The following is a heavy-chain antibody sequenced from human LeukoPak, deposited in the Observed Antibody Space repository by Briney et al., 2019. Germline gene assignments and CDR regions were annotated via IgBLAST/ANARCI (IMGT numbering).Heavy chain of an antibody. J-gene: IGHJ4*02. V-gene: IGHV2-5*01. CDR2: IYWNDDK. CDR1: GFSLSTSGVG. D-gene: IGHD3-9*01. Sequence: SCPTLVKPTQTLTLTCTFSGFSLSTSGVGVGWIRQPPGKALDWLALIYWNDDKLYSPSLKSRLTITKDTSKNQVVLTMTNMDPVDTATYYCVFQAEVGIRDFDWLSQTYYFDYWGQGTLVTVSS. CDR3: VFQAEVGIRDFDWLSQTYYFDY.